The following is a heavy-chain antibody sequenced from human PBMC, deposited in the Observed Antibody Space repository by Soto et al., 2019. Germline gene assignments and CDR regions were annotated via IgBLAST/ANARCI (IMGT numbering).Heavy chain of an antibody. D-gene: IGHD3-16*01. J-gene: IGHJ4*02. CDR2: IYTTGNT. CDR3: AREVVFSYAYDFDF. Sequence: QVQLQESGPGLVKPLGTLSLTCTVSGGSLSNYYWSWIRQPAGKGLEWIGHIYTTGNTIYTPSLKSRVTMSVATSKNQFSLRLRSVTAADTAVYYCAREVVFSYAYDFDFWGQGTLVTVSS. V-gene: IGHV4-4*07. CDR1: GGSLSNYY.